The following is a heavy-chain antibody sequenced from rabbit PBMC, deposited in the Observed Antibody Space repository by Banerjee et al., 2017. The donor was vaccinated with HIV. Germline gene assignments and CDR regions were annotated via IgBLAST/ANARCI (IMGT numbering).Heavy chain of an antibody. CDR3: ARDAGSSYHIYGMDL. D-gene: IGHD8-1*01. V-gene: IGHV1S40*01. CDR1: GFSFSSSYY. Sequence: QSLEESGGDLVKPGASLTLTCTASGFSFSSSYYMCWVRQAPGKGLEWIACIDVGGSDSTYYVSWAKGRFTISKTSSTTVTLQMTSLTAADTATYFCARDAGSSYHIYGMDLWGQGTLVTVS. J-gene: IGHJ6*01. CDR2: IDVGGSDST.